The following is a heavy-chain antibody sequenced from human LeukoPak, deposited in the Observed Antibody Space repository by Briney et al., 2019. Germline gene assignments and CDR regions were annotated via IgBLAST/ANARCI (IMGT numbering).Heavy chain of an antibody. CDR1: GLTFSDTN. J-gene: IGHJ3*01. CDR2: IRRVPTDL. Sequence: GESLRLSCVASGLTFSDTNLAWIRQAPGKGLEWISYIRRVPTDLYYADSVKGRFTITRDNAKNSLYLQTNSLRAEDTANYYCARRARDFGDSHAFDVWGQGTMVAVSS. CDR3: ARRARDFGDSHAFDV. D-gene: IGHD4-17*01. V-gene: IGHV3-11*01.